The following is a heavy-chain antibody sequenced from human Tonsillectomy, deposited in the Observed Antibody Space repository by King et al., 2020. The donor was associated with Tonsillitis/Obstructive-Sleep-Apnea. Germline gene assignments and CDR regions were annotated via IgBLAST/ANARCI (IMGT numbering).Heavy chain of an antibody. V-gene: IGHV3-48*02. Sequence: VQLVESGGGLVQPGGSLRLSCAASGFTFSSYSMNLGRQAPGEGLEWGSYISSSSSTIYYADSVKGRFTISRDNAKNSLYLQMNSLRDEDTAVYYCASGESVYYDFWSGYLGAWGQGTLVTVSS. CDR2: ISSSSSTI. CDR1: GFTFSSYS. J-gene: IGHJ5*02. CDR3: ASGESVYYDFWSGYLGA. D-gene: IGHD3-3*01.